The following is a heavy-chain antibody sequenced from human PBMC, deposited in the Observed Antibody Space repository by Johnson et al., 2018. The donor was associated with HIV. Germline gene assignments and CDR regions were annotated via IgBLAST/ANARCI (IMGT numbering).Heavy chain of an antibody. CDR1: GFSFSSYG. CDR3: ARDLRDIVVPDAFYI. V-gene: IGHV3-33*01. CDR2: IWYDGSEK. D-gene: IGHD5-12*01. J-gene: IGHJ3*02. Sequence: QMQLVESGGGVVQPGRSLRLSCAASGFSFSSYGMHWVRQLPGKGLEWVAVIWYDGSEKYYVDSVKGRFTISRDNAKNSLYLQMNSLRAEDTAVYYCARDLRDIVVPDAFYIWGQGTMVTVSS.